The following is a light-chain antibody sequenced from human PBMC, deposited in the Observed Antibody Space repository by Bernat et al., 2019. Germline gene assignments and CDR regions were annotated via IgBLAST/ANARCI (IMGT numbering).Light chain of an antibody. CDR3: QQRSNWPLT. J-gene: IGKJ4*01. CDR2: DAS. CDR1: QSVTSSW. Sequence: EIVLTQSPATLSLSPGESATISCRASQSVTSSWLAWYQQKPGQAPRLLIYDASNRATGIPARFSGSGSGTDFTLTISSLEPEDFAVYYCQQRSNWPLTFGGGTKVEIK. V-gene: IGKV3-11*01.